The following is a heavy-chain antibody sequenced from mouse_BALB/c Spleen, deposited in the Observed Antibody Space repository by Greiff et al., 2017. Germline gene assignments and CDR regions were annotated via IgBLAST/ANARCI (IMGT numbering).Heavy chain of an antibody. CDR1: GYSITSGYY. CDR3: ARGGVYWYVDG. J-gene: IGHJ1*01. Sequence: EVQLQESGPGLVKPSQSLSLTCSVTGYSITSGYYWNWIRQFPGNKLEWMGYISYDGSNNYNPSLKNRISITRDTSKNQFFLKLNSVTTEDTATYDCARGGVYWYVDGWGAGTTVTVSS. V-gene: IGHV3-6*02. CDR2: ISYDGSN.